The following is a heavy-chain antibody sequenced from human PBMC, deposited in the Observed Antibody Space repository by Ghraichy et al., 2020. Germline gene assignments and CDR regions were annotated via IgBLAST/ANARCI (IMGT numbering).Heavy chain of an antibody. V-gene: IGHV4-39*01. D-gene: IGHD5-18*01. Sequence: SETLSLTCTVSGGSILSDTYFWGWLRQPPGKGLEWIGCIFVGGSTHYKPSLKSRVTISADTSKNQVSLKVSSMTAADTAVYYCARQAPYSPPVYGMDVWGQGTPVTVYS. CDR3: ARQAPYSPPVYGMDV. CDR1: GGSILSDTYF. CDR2: IFVGGST. J-gene: IGHJ6*02.